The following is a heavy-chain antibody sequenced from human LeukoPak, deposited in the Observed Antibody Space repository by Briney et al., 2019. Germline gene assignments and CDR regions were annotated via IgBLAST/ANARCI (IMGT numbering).Heavy chain of an antibody. V-gene: IGHV3-33*01. CDR3: ARDLVVVAATWWFDP. CDR1: GFTFSSYG. CDR2: IWYDGSNK. J-gene: IGHJ5*02. D-gene: IGHD2-15*01. Sequence: GGSLRLSCAASGFTFSSYGMHWVRQAPGKGLEWVAVIWYDGSNKYYADSVKGRFTISRDNAKNSLYLQMNSLRAEDTAVYYCARDLVVVAATWWFDPWGQGTLVTVSS.